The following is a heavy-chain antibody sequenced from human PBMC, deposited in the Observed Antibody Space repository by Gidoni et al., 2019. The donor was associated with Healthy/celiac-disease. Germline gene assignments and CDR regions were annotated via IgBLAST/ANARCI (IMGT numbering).Heavy chain of an antibody. CDR3: ARDLSSSSYL. V-gene: IGHV3-7*03. D-gene: IGHD6-13*01. CDR1: GFTFSSYW. J-gene: IGHJ4*02. CDR2: IKQDGSEK. Sequence: EVPLVESGGGLVQPGGSLRLPFASSGFTFSSYWMSWVRQAPGKGLEWVANIKQDGSEKYYVDSVKGRFTISRDNAKNSLYLQMNSLRAEDTAVYYCARDLSSSSYLWGQGTLVTVSS.